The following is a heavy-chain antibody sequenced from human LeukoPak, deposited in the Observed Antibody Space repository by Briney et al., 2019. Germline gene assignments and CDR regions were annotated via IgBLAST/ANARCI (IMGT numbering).Heavy chain of an antibody. J-gene: IGHJ4*02. D-gene: IGHD3-10*01. Sequence: GASVKVSCKASGYTFTSYGISWVRQAPGQGLEWMGWISAYNGNTNYAQKLQGRVTMTTDTSTSTAYMELRSLRSDDTAVYYCARLNRDYYGSGSSLYYFDYWGQGTLVTVSS. V-gene: IGHV1-18*01. CDR2: ISAYNGNT. CDR3: ARLNRDYYGSGSSLYYFDY. CDR1: GYTFTSYG.